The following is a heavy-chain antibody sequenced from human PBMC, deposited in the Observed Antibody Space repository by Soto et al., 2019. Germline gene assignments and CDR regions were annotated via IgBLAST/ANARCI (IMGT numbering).Heavy chain of an antibody. V-gene: IGHV4-61*08. J-gene: IGHJ5*02. Sequence: SETLSLTCTVSGDSISSGGYYWSWIRQPPGKGLEWIGYIYYSGSTNYNPSLKSRVTISVDTSKNQFSLKLSSVTAADTAVYYCARDNGSWFDPWGQGTLVTVSS. CDR3: ARDNGSWFDP. CDR2: IYYSGST. CDR1: GDSISSGGYY.